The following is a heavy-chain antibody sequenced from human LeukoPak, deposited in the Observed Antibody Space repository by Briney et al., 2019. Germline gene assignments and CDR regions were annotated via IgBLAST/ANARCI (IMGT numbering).Heavy chain of an antibody. V-gene: IGHV1-69*06. D-gene: IGHD3-10*01. Sequence: ASVKVSCKASGGTFSSYAISWVRQAPGQGLEWMGGIIPIFGTANYAQKFQGRVTITADKSTSTAYMELSSLRSEDTAVYYCTRETYYYGSGSYPHYYYYYMDVWGKGTTVTISS. CDR3: TRETYYYGSGSYPHYYYYYMDV. CDR1: GGTFSSYA. CDR2: IIPIFGTA. J-gene: IGHJ6*03.